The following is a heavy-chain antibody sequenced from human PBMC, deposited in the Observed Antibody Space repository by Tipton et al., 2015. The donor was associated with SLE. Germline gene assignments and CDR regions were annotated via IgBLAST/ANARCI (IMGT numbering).Heavy chain of an antibody. CDR1: GFTFSNCG. Sequence: SLRLSCAAAGFTFSNCGMSWVRQAPGKGLEWVGRIKSKTDNGTTDYAAPVKGRFTISRDDSKNTLYLQMNSLRPEDTALYFCAKSRVHWNYYFDFWGQGTLVTVSS. CDR3: AKSRVHWNYYFDF. V-gene: IGHV3-15*05. CDR2: IKSKTDNGTT. J-gene: IGHJ4*02. D-gene: IGHD1-7*01.